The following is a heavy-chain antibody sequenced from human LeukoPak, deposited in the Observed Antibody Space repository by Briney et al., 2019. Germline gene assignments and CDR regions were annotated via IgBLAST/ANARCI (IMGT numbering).Heavy chain of an antibody. Sequence: ASVKVSCKASGYTFTDYAIHWVRQAPGQRLEWMGWITPVNGNTRYSQEFQGRVTLTRDTSASTAYMELRSLRSDDTAVYYCAREGYYDFWSGYYVYYYYMDVWGKGTTVTISS. D-gene: IGHD3-3*01. V-gene: IGHV1-3*01. J-gene: IGHJ6*03. CDR3: AREGYYDFWSGYYVYYYYMDV. CDR2: ITPVNGNT. CDR1: GYTFTDYA.